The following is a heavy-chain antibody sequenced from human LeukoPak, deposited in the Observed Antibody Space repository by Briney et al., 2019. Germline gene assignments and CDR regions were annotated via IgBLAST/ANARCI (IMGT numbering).Heavy chain of an antibody. CDR3: ARVQGDFGDYVIDY. Sequence: GGPLRLSCAASGFTFSNYPMHWVRQAPGKGLEWVSYITGYSSTKYYADSLKGRFTISRDNAKTSLYLQMNSLRAEDTAVYYCARVQGDFGDYVIDYWGQGTLVTVSS. J-gene: IGHJ4*02. D-gene: IGHD4-17*01. V-gene: IGHV3-48*01. CDR1: GFTFSNYP. CDR2: ITGYSSTK.